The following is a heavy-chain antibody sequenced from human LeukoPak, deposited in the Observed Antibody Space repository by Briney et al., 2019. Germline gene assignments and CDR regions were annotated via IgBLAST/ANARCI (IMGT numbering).Heavy chain of an antibody. D-gene: IGHD1-26*01. CDR2: INPNSGGT. CDR3: ARVSPRPGTFDI. V-gene: IGHV1-2*02. CDR1: GYAFTSYY. J-gene: IGHJ3*02. Sequence: VASVKVSCKASGYAFTSYYMHWVRQAPGQGLEWMGWINPNSGGTNYAQKFQGRVTMTRDTSISTAYMELSRLRSDDTAVYYCARVSPRPGTFDIWGQGTMVTVSS.